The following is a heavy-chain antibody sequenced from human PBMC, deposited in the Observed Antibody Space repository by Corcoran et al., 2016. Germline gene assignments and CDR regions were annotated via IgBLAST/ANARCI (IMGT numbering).Heavy chain of an antibody. CDR3: ARGRIRAIANYYYGMNV. D-gene: IGHD5-18*01. CDR1: GSIVRGTY. J-gene: IGHJ6*02. V-gene: IGHV3-53*01. Sequence: EVQLVESGGGLIQPGGSLRLSCEASGSIVRGTYVSWVRQAPGKGLEWVSIIWSDDSASYADSVKGRFTMSRDNSKNMLYLQMNNLGAEDTALYYCARGRIRAIANYYYGMNVWGQGTAVTVSS. CDR2: IWSDDSA.